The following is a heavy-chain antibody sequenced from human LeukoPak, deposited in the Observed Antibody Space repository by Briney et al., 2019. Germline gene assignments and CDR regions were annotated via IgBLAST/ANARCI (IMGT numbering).Heavy chain of an antibody. CDR2: INWNGGST. D-gene: IGHD2-2*01. V-gene: IGHV3-20*04. CDR1: GFTFSSYT. CDR3: ARVVVVVPAAIDYYYYMDV. Sequence: AGGSLRLSCAASGFTFSSYTMTWVRQAPGKGLEWVSGINWNGGSTGYADSVRGRFTISRDNAKNSLYLQMNSLRAEDTALYYCARVVVVVPAAIDYYYYMDVWGKGTTVTVSS. J-gene: IGHJ6*03.